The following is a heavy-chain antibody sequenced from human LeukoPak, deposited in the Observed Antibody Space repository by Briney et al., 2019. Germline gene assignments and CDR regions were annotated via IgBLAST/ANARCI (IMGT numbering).Heavy chain of an antibody. CDR2: ISYDGSNK. J-gene: IGHJ5*02. CDR1: GFIFSSYA. D-gene: IGHD5-18*01. V-gene: IGHV3-30*04. CDR3: ARDVSRVDTATRRGLDP. Sequence: GGSLRLSCAASGFIFSSYAMHWVRQAPGKGLEWVAVISYDGSNKYYADSVKGRFTISRDNSKNTLYLQMNSLRAEDTAVYYCARDVSRVDTATRRGLDPWGQGTLVTVSS.